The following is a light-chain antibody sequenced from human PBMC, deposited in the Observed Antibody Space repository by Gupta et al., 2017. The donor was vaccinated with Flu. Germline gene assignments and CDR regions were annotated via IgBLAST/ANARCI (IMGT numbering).Light chain of an antibody. Sequence: DVVMTQSPLSLPVTLGQTSSISCRSSQSLLYTDGNTYLSWFHQRPGQSPRRLIYKVSVRDSGVPDRFSGSGSGTDFTLTISRVEAEDVGVYYCMQGTHWPPWTFGQGTRVEIK. CDR2: KVS. CDR1: QSLLYTDGNTY. CDR3: MQGTHWPPWT. V-gene: IGKV2-30*01. J-gene: IGKJ1*01.